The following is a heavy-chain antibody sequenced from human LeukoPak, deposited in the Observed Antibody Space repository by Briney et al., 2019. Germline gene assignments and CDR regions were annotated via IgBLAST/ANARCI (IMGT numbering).Heavy chain of an antibody. CDR3: ATRITGTTRGFDY. V-gene: IGHV4-59*08. CDR2: IYYSGST. D-gene: IGHD1-20*01. J-gene: IGHJ4*02. CDR1: GGSISSYY. Sequence: PSETLSLTCTVSGGSISSYYWSWIRQPPGKGLEWIGYIYYSGSTNYNPSLKSRVTISVDTSKNQFSLKLSSVTAADTAVYYCATRITGTTRGFDYWGQGTLVTVSS.